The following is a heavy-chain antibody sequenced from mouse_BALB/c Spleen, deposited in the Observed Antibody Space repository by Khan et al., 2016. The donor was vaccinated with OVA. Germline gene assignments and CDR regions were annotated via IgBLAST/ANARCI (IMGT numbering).Heavy chain of an antibody. CDR1: GYTFTNYY. CDR3: AREGYYGNSRAWFAY. D-gene: IGHD2-1*01. CDR2: IYPGNVNT. V-gene: IGHV1S56*01. J-gene: IGHJ3*01. Sequence: VQLQESGPEVVKSRAVVRISCKASGYTFTNYYIHWVKQRPGQGLEWIGWIYPGNVNTKYNEKFKGKATLTADKSSSTAYMKLSSLTSEDSAVYFCAREGYYGNSRAWFAYWGQGTLVTVSA.